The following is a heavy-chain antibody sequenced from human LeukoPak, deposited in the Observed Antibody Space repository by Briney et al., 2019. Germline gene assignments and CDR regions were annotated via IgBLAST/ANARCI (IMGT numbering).Heavy chain of an antibody. CDR1: GGSISSSSYY. V-gene: IGHV4-61*02. Sequence: SETLSLTCTVSGGSISSSSYYWGWIRQPAGKGLEWIGRIYTSGSTNYNPSLKSRVTKSVDTSKNQFSLKLSSVTAADTAVYYCARHEPGYCSSTSCYYSNWFDPWGQGTLVTVSS. J-gene: IGHJ5*02. CDR2: IYTSGST. D-gene: IGHD2-2*01. CDR3: ARHEPGYCSSTSCYYSNWFDP.